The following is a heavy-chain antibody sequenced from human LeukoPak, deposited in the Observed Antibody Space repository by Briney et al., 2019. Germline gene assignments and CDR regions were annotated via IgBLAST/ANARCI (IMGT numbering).Heavy chain of an antibody. Sequence: ASVKVSCKSSGYTFTSYYMHWVRQAPGQGLEWMGIINPSGGSTSYAQKFQGRVTMTRDMSTSTDYMELSSLRSEDTAVYYCARDNSVEDTAWWFDPWGQGTLVTVSS. CDR2: INPSGGST. CDR1: GYTFTSYY. D-gene: IGHD4-23*01. J-gene: IGHJ5*02. V-gene: IGHV1-46*01. CDR3: ARDNSVEDTAWWFDP.